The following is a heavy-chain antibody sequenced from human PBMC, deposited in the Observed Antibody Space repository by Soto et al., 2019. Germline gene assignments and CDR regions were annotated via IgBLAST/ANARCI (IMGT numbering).Heavy chain of an antibody. CDR3: ARGLGGSYFIAY. CDR2: ISTNSRYI. CDR1: GFNFSDYY. Sequence: QVQLVESGGGLVKPGGSLRLSCAVSGFNFSDYYMTWIRQAPGKGLEWISYISTNSRYIKYADSIKGRFTISRDNAKSSLYLQMHSLRAEDTAIYYCARGLGGSYFIAYWGQGTLVSVPS. J-gene: IGHJ4*02. V-gene: IGHV3-11*06. D-gene: IGHD3-10*01.